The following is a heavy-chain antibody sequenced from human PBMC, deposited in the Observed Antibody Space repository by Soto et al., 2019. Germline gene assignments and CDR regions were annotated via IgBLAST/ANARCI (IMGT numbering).Heavy chain of an antibody. D-gene: IGHD2-2*01. CDR1: GGTFSSYA. CDR2: IIPIFGTA. J-gene: IGHJ1*01. Sequence: SVKVSCKASGGTFSSYAISWVRQAPGQGLAWMGGIIPIFGTANYAQKFQGRVTITADKSTSTAYMELSSLRSEDTAVYYCAREGNYCSSTSCYPTRAEYFQHWGQGTLVTVSS. V-gene: IGHV1-69*06. CDR3: AREGNYCSSTSCYPTRAEYFQH.